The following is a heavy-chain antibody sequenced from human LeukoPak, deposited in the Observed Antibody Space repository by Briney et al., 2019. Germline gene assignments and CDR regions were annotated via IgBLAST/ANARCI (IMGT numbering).Heavy chain of an antibody. V-gene: IGHV3-48*04. J-gene: IGHJ5*02. D-gene: IGHD2-15*01. CDR3: ARDGGFCSGGFWYRLFDP. CDR2: ISDSSITM. CDR1: GFTFSSHN. Sequence: GGSLRLSCAASGFTFSSHNMVWVRQPPGKRLEWISYISDSSITMYYADSVKGRFTISRDNAKNSLYLQMNSLRAEDTAVYYCARDGGFCSGGFWYRLFDPWGQGTLVTVSS.